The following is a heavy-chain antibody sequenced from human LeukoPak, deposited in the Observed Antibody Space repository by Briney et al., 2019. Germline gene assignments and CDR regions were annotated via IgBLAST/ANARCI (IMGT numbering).Heavy chain of an antibody. J-gene: IGHJ4*02. CDR2: IYHSGST. CDR3: ARGSQYYYDSVGYYSHDY. CDR1: GGSIGSSSFY. D-gene: IGHD3-22*01. V-gene: IGHV4-39*07. Sequence: SETLSLTCTVSGGSIGSSSFYWAWIRQPPGKGLEWIGYIYHSGSTYYNPSLKSRVTISVDRSKNQFSLKLSSVTAADTAVYYCARGSQYYYDSVGYYSHDYWGQGTLVTVSS.